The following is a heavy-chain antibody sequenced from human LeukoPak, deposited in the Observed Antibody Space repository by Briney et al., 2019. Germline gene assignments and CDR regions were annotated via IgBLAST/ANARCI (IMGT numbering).Heavy chain of an antibody. CDR1: GYTFTSYD. Sequence: ASVKVSCKASGYTFTSYDINWVRQATGQGLEWMGWMNPNSGNTGYAQKFQGRVTMTRNTSISTAYMELSSLRSEDTAVYYCARVGFLEWLPENYFDYWGQGTLVIVSS. V-gene: IGHV1-8*01. CDR3: ARVGFLEWLPENYFDY. J-gene: IGHJ4*02. D-gene: IGHD3-3*01. CDR2: MNPNSGNT.